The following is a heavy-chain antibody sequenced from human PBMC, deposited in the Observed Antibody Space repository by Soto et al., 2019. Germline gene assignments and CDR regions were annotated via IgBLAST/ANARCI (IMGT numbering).Heavy chain of an antibody. CDR2: ISSSSSDYT. D-gene: IGHD4-17*01. V-gene: IGHV3-21*01. J-gene: IGHJ4*02. Sequence: GGSLRFSCAASGFSFSDYTMNWVRQAPGKGLEWVSAISSSSSDYTFYADSVRGRFTISRDNAKKSLYLQMNSLRAEDTAVYYCSRFDYGDYFFDYWGQGTLVTVSS. CDR3: SRFDYGDYFFDY. CDR1: GFSFSDYT.